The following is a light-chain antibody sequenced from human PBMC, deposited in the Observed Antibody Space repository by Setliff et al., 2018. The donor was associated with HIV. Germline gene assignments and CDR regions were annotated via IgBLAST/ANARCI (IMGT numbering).Light chain of an antibody. CDR1: GSDVGGYSY. V-gene: IGLV2-14*01. Sequence: QSVLTQPASVSGSPGQSITISCTGTGSDVGGYSYVSWYQQHPGKAPKLIIYEVRNRPSGISNRFSGSKSGNTASLTISGLQAEDVADYYCSSYASSNTLPFGTGTKSPS. J-gene: IGLJ1*01. CDR3: SSYASSNTLP. CDR2: EVR.